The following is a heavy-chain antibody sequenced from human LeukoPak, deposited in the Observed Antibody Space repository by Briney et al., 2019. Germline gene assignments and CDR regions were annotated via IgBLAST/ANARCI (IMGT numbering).Heavy chain of an antibody. J-gene: IGHJ4*02. CDR2: ISGSGGST. V-gene: IGHV3-23*01. Sequence: GGSLRLSCAASGFTFSSYAMSWFREVPGQELGWVSAISGSGGSTNYGDSVKGRFTISRDNSKNTLYLQMNSLRAEDTAVYYCAKRSEGNWGQGTLVTVSS. D-gene: IGHD2-15*01. CDR3: AKRSEGN. CDR1: GFTFSSYA.